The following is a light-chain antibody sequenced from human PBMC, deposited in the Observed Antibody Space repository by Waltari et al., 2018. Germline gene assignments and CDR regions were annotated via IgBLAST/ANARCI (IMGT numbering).Light chain of an antibody. V-gene: IGLV2-14*01. CDR1: SSDVGGYNF. J-gene: IGLJ1*01. CDR3: SSYTCTSSYV. Sequence: QSALTQPASVSGSPGQSITISCTGTSSDVGGYNFVSWYQQHPGKAPKLIIYDVTERPSGVSHRFSGSKSGNTASLTISGLQAEDEADYYCSSYTCTSSYVFGAETKVTVL. CDR2: DVT.